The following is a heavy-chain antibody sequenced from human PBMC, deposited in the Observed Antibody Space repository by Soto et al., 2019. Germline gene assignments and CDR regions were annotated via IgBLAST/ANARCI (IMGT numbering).Heavy chain of an antibody. CDR1: GFPFNTYA. J-gene: IGHJ4*02. Sequence: QVQLVESGGGVVQPGRSLTLSCAASGFPFNTYAMYWVRQAPGKGLEWVAVLSYDGSNKYYADSVKGRFNISRDNSENTLYLQMNSLRAEDTAVYYCAREDYWGQGTLVTAS. V-gene: IGHV3-30-3*01. CDR2: LSYDGSNK. CDR3: AREDY.